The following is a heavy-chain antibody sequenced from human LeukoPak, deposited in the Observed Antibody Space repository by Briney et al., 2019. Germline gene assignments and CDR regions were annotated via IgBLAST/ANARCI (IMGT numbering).Heavy chain of an antibody. CDR2: IIPIFGTA. J-gene: IGHJ3*02. V-gene: IGHV1-69*13. Sequence: ASVKVSCKASGGTFSSYAISWVRQAPGQGLEWMGGIIPIFGTANYAQKFQGRVTITADESTSTAYMELSSLRSEDTAVYYCAREMATIRGVDAFDIWGQGTMVTVSS. CDR1: GGTFSSYA. D-gene: IGHD5-24*01. CDR3: AREMATIRGVDAFDI.